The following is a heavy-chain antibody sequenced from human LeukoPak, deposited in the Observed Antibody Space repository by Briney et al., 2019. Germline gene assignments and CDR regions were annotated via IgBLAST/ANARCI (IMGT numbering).Heavy chain of an antibody. CDR1: GGSISSYY. J-gene: IGHJ5*02. CDR3: ARQTPSRGFDP. V-gene: IGHV4-59*08. CDR2: IYYSGST. Sequence: SETLSLTCTVSGGSISSYYWSWIRQPPGKGLEWIGYIYYSGSTNYNPSLKSRVTISVDTSKNQFSLKLSSVTAADTAMYYCARQTPSRGFDPWGQGTLVTVSS.